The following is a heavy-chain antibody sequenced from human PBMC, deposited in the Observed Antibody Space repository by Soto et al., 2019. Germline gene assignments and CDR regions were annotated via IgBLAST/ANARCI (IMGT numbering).Heavy chain of an antibody. V-gene: IGHV1-69*01. Sequence: SVKVSCKASGGTFSSYAISWVRQAPGQGLELMGGIIPIFGTANYAQKFQGRVTITADESTSTAYMELSSLRSEDTAVYYCERASGISSYYYDSCCYYPPGVLHAFWGQRSLVTGSS. CDR1: GGTFSSYA. CDR3: ERASGISSYYYDSCCYYPPGVLHAF. CDR2: IIPIFGTA. J-gene: IGHJ4*02. D-gene: IGHD3-22*01.